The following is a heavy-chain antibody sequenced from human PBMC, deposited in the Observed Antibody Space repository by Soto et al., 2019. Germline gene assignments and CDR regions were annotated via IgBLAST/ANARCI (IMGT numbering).Heavy chain of an antibody. J-gene: IGHJ6*02. Sequence: QVQLVESGGGVVQPGRSLRLSCAASGFTFSSYAMHWVRQAPGKGLEWVAVISYDGSNKYYADSVKGRFTISRDNSKNTLYLQMNSLRAEDTAVYYCARVLVGDYYYYGMDVWGQGTTVTVSS. CDR1: GFTFSSYA. CDR2: ISYDGSNK. CDR3: ARVLVGDYYYYGMDV. V-gene: IGHV3-30-3*01. D-gene: IGHD4-17*01.